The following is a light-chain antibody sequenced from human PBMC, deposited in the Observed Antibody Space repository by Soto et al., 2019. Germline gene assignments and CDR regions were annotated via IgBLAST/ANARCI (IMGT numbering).Light chain of an antibody. J-gene: IGLJ1*01. CDR3: CSYAGYSTSNYV. CDR1: SSDVGSYDL. V-gene: IGLV2-23*02. Sequence: QSALTQPASVSGSPGQSITISCTGTSSDVGSYDLVSWYQHHPGKAPKLMVYEVSKRPSGVSNRFSGSKSGNTASLTISGLQAEDEADYYCCSYAGYSTSNYVFGTGTKLTVL. CDR2: EVS.